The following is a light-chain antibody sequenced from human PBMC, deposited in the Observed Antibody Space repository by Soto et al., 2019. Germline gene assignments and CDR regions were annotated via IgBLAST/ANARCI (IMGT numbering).Light chain of an antibody. CDR2: GAS. CDR1: QSVSSN. Sequence: EIVLTQSPGTLSLSPGERATLSCRPSQSVSSNLAWYQQKPGQAPRLLIHGASSRATGIPDRFSGSGSGTDFTLTISRLEPEDFAIYYCQQYGGSPPLTFGGGTKVDIK. V-gene: IGKV3-20*01. J-gene: IGKJ4*01. CDR3: QQYGGSPPLT.